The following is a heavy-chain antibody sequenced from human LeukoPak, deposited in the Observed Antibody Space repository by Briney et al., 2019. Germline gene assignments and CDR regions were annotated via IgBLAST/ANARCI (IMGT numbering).Heavy chain of an antibody. V-gene: IGHV3-23*01. CDR1: GFTFSSYA. CDR3: AKDISRGFCGGGSCYFDY. D-gene: IGHD2-15*01. CDR2: ICGSGGTT. Sequence: GGSLSLSCAASGFTFSSYAMSWVRQAPGKGLEWVLAICGSGGTTYYADSVKGRFTFSCANSKNRSSLQMNSLRAEDTAVYSGAKDISRGFCGGGSCYFDYWGQGTLVTVSS. J-gene: IGHJ4*02.